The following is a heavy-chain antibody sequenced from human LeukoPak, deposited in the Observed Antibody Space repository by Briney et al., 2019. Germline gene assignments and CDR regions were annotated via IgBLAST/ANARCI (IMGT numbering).Heavy chain of an antibody. J-gene: IGHJ5*02. CDR3: ARNQWDYDFWNGQNWFDP. CDR2: ISAYNGNT. CDR1: GGTFSSYA. D-gene: IGHD3-3*01. Sequence: ASVKVSCKASGGTFSSYAISWVRQAPGQGLEWMGWISAYNGNTNYAQKLQGRVTITADESTSTAYMELSSLRSEDTAVYYCARNQWDYDFWNGQNWFDPWGQGTLVTVSS. V-gene: IGHV1-69*13.